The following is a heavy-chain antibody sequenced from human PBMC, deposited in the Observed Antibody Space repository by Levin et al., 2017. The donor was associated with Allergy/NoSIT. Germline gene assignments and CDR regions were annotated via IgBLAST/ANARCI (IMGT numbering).Heavy chain of an antibody. J-gene: IGHJ4*02. CDR3: AVNYYGSGGMTY. D-gene: IGHD3-10*01. V-gene: IGHV3-74*01. CDR1: GFTFSSHW. Sequence: GGSLRLSCAASGFTFSSHWMHWVRQGPGKGLEWVSRIHGDGSTTNYAGPVRGRFTISRDNAKNTLFLQMSSLRVEDTAVYYCAVNYYGSGGMTYRGQGTLVTVSS. CDR2: IHGDGSTT.